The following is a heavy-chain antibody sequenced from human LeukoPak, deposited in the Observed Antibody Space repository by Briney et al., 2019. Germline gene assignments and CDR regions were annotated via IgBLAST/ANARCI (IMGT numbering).Heavy chain of an antibody. D-gene: IGHD1/OR15-1a*01. J-gene: IGHJ5*02. CDR3: ARYSTTSRGYNWFDP. Sequence: SETLSLTCTVSGGSISSYYWSWIRQPPGKGLEWIGYIYYSGSTNYNPSLKSRVTISVDTSKNQFSLKLSSVTAADTAVYYCARYSTTSRGYNWFDPWGQGTLVTVSS. V-gene: IGHV4-59*01. CDR2: IYYSGST. CDR1: GGSISSYY.